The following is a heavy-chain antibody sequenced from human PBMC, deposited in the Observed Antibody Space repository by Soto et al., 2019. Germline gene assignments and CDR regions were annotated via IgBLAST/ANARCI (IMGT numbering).Heavy chain of an antibody. CDR2: MSPGGNSQ. CDR1: GFNFSIHA. Sequence: AGGSLRLSCAAPGFNFSIHALHWVGQSPGEGLEWVAVMSPGGNSQYYADSVKGRFTISRDTSKSTLYLRMTSLRPEDTAVYYCASGAAFYYDTSRYWGQGTLVTV. V-gene: IGHV3-30-3*01. CDR3: ASGAAFYYDTSRY. D-gene: IGHD3-22*01. J-gene: IGHJ4*02.